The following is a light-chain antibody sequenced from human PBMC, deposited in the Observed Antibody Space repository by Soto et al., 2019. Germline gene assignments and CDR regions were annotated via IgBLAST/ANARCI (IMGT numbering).Light chain of an antibody. CDR2: LEGSGSY. J-gene: IGLJ3*02. Sequence: QPVLTQSSSASASLGSSVKLTCTLSSGHSSYIIAWHQQQPGKAPRYLMKLEGSGSYNKGSGAPDRFSGSSSGADRHLTISNLQFEDEDDYYCEPWDSNTHTVFGGGTKLTVL. CDR1: SGHSSYI. CDR3: EPWDSNTHTV. V-gene: IGLV4-60*02.